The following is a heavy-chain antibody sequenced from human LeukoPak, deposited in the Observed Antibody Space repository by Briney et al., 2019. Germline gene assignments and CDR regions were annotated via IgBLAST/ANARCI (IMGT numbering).Heavy chain of an antibody. CDR3: ARSTMVRGVPLNGMDV. V-gene: IGHV4-59*01. CDR2: IYYSGST. D-gene: IGHD3-10*01. Sequence: PSETLSLTCTVSGGSISSYYWSWIRQPPGKGLEWIGYIYYSGSTNYNPSLKSRVTISVDTSTNQFSLKLSSVTAADTAVYYCARSTMVRGVPLNGMDVWGQGTTVTVSS. J-gene: IGHJ6*02. CDR1: GGSISSYY.